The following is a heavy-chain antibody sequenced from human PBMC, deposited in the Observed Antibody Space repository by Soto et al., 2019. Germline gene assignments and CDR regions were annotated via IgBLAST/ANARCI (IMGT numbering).Heavy chain of an antibody. CDR1: GYIFTSHA. CDR2: MNPNSGNT. Sequence: ASVKVSCKASGYIFTSHANHWVRQATGQGLEWMGWMNPNSGNTGYAQKFQGRVTMTRNTSISTAYMELSSLRSEDTAVYYCARPRGRYFDWLSIYYWGQGTLVTVSS. V-gene: IGHV1-8*02. D-gene: IGHD3-9*01. J-gene: IGHJ4*02. CDR3: ARPRGRYFDWLSIYY.